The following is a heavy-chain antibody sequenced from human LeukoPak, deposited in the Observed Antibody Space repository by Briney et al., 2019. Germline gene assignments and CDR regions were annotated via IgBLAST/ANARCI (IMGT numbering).Heavy chain of an antibody. V-gene: IGHV4-31*03. D-gene: IGHD3-22*01. J-gene: IGHJ4*02. CDR3: ARDNYDSSGRAGLD. CDR2: IYYSGST. Sequence: PSETLSLTCTVLGGSIRSGGYYGSWIRQHPGKGLEWIGYIYYSGSTYYNPSLKSRVTISVDTSKNQFSLKLSSVTAADTAVYYCARDNYDSSGRAGLDWGQGTLVTVSS. CDR1: GGSIRSGGYY.